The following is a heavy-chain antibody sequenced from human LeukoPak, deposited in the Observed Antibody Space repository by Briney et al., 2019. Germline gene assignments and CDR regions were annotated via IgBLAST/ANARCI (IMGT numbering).Heavy chain of an antibody. CDR3: ARPRDGDYAYDAFDI. J-gene: IGHJ3*02. CDR1: GGSISSYY. D-gene: IGHD4-17*01. V-gene: IGHV4-59*08. Sequence: SETLSLTCTVSGGSISSYYWSWIRQPPGKGLEWIGYISYSGNTNYKSSLKSRVTISLDTSKNQFSLKVNSVTAADTAVYYCARPRDGDYAYDAFDIWGQGTMVTVSS. CDR2: ISYSGNT.